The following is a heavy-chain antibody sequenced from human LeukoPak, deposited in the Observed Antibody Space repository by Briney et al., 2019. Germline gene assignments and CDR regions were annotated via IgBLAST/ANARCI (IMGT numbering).Heavy chain of an antibody. CDR2: ISGSGDIT. D-gene: IGHD6-19*01. CDR3: AKDRKYSSGPSDYFDY. Sequence: PGGSLRLSCAASGFTFSSYAMSWVRQAPGKGLEWVSAISGSGDITYYADSVKGRFTISRDSSKNTLYLQMNSLRAEDTAVYYCAKDRKYSSGPSDYFDYWGQGTLVTVSS. J-gene: IGHJ4*02. CDR1: GFTFSSYA. V-gene: IGHV3-23*01.